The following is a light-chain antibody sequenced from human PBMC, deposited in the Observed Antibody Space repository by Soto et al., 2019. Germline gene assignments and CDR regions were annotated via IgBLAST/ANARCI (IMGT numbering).Light chain of an antibody. CDR3: EQYGSPPRT. CDR1: QGLNRN. CDR2: GVS. Sequence: EVVMTQSPVTLSVSPGERATLSCRASQGLNRNLAWYQHKPGQAPRLLIYGVSSRATGIPDRFSGSGSGTDFTLTISRLEPEDFAVYYCEQYGSPPRTFGQGTKV. J-gene: IGKJ1*01. V-gene: IGKV3-20*01.